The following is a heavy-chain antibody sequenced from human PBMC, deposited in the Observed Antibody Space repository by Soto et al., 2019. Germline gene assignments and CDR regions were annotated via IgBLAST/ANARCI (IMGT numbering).Heavy chain of an antibody. J-gene: IGHJ4*02. V-gene: IGHV4-30-4*01. CDR3: ARDRANSPDYFDY. Sequence: QVQLQESGPGLVKPSQTLSLTCTVSGGSITRDDYYWTWIRQPPGKGLEWIGYIYYSGSTNYSPSLQSRVTISMDTSKNQFSLKLTSVSAADTAVYYCARDRANSPDYFDYWGRGTLVTVSS. D-gene: IGHD1-1*01. CDR1: GGSITRDDYY. CDR2: IYYSGST.